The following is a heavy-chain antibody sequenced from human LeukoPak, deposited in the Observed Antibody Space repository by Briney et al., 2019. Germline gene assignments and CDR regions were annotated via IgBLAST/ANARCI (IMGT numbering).Heavy chain of an antibody. Sequence: GGSLRLSCAASGFTFDDYAMHWVRQAPGKGLEWVSRINTDGSSTNYADSVKGRFTISRDNAKNTLYLQMNSLRAEDTAVYYCARGLGGYTSSQAYWGQGTLVAVSS. D-gene: IGHD6-13*01. CDR2: INTDGSST. J-gene: IGHJ4*02. CDR3: ARGLGGYTSSQAY. CDR1: GFTFDDYA. V-gene: IGHV3-74*01.